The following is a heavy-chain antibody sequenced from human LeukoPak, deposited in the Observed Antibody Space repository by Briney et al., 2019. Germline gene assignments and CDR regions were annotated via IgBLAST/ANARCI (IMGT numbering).Heavy chain of an antibody. CDR3: ARRTRELGYFDY. CDR2: IYHSGST. Sequence: SETLSLTCTVSGYSISSGYYWGWIRQPPGKGLEWIGEIYHSGSTNYNPSLKSRVTISVDKSKNQFSLKLSSVTAADTAVYYCARRTRELGYFDYWGQGTLVTVSS. J-gene: IGHJ4*02. CDR1: GYSISSGYY. D-gene: IGHD7-27*01. V-gene: IGHV4-38-2*02.